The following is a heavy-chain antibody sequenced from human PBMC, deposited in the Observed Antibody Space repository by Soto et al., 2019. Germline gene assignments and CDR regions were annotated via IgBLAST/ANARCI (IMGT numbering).Heavy chain of an antibody. J-gene: IGHJ4*02. CDR1: GFTFNTAW. CDR2: IRNKNDGGTT. D-gene: IGHD6-25*01. V-gene: IGHV3-15*01. CDR3: TADLHRGSGGIDY. Sequence: EVQLVESGGDLVEPGGSLRLSCAASGFTFNTAWMGWVRQVPGKGLEWLALIRNKNDGGTTDYAAPVKDRFTISRDDSRDALYLQMKSLKNEETAMYYCTADLHRGSGGIDYWGQGTLVTVSS.